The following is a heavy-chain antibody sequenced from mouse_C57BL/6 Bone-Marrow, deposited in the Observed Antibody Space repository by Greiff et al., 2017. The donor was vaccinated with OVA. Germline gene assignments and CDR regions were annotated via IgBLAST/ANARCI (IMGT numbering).Heavy chain of an antibody. Sequence: EVKLEESGGGLVQPGGSLKLSCAASGFTFSDYYMYWVRQTPEKRLEWVAYISNGGGSTYYPDTVKGRFTISRDNAKNTLYLQMSRLKSEDTAMYYCARQSFYYYGSSPYFDYWGQGTTLTVSS. CDR2: ISNGGGST. V-gene: IGHV5-12*01. CDR3: ARQSFYYYGSSPYFDY. J-gene: IGHJ2*01. CDR1: GFTFSDYY. D-gene: IGHD1-1*01.